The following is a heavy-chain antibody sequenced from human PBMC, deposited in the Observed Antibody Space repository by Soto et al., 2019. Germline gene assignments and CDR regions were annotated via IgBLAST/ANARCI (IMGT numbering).Heavy chain of an antibody. CDR2: ISAYNGNT. CDR1: GYTFTSYG. V-gene: IGHV1-18*01. J-gene: IGHJ5*02. Sequence: GASVKVSCKASGYTFTSYGISWVRQAPGQGLEWMGWISAYNGNTNYAQKLQGRVTMTTDTSTSTAYMELRSLRSDDTAVYYCARAPDFWSGHNGWFDPWGQGTLVTVSS. D-gene: IGHD3-3*01. CDR3: ARAPDFWSGHNGWFDP.